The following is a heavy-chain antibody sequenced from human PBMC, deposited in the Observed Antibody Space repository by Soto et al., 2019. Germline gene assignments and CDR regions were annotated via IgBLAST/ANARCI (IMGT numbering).Heavy chain of an antibody. V-gene: IGHV4-39*02. J-gene: IGHJ6*02. CDR3: ARLTCSGVSCYQPGGYGVDV. Sequence: SETLSLPCSVSGDSINSRNYYCVCIRQPPGEGLEWIGIVYHIVNVLYNPSLKSRLTMSIDTSRDDFSLRLSSVTAADTAVYYCARLTCSGVSCYQPGGYGVDVWGQGTTVTVSS. D-gene: IGHD2-15*01. CDR2: VYHIVNV. CDR1: GDSINSRNYY.